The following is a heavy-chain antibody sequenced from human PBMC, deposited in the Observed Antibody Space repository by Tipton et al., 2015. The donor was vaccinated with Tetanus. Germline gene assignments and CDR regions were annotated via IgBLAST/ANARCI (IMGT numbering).Heavy chain of an antibody. CDR2: IKSKTDGGTT. D-gene: IGHD3/OR15-3a*01. Sequence: SLRLSCAASGFTFSNAWMSWVRQAPGKGLEWVGRIKSKTDGGTTDYAAPVKGRFTISRDDSKNTLYLQMNSLKTEDTAVYYCTTLDWGSSPNWDYWGQGTLVTVSS. CDR1: GFTFSNAW. J-gene: IGHJ4*02. CDR3: TTLDWGSSPNWDY. V-gene: IGHV3-15*01.